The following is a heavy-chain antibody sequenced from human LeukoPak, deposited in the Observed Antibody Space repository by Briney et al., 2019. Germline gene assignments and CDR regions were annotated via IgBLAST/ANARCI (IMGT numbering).Heavy chain of an antibody. CDR2: INEDGSST. D-gene: IGHD3-10*01. CDR1: GYTFSRYW. CDR3: TTETFGARDS. V-gene: IGHV3-74*01. J-gene: IGHJ4*02. Sequence: GGSLRLSCAASGYTFSRYWMHWVRQGPGKGLVWVSRINEDGSSTSYAESVRGRLTISRDNAKNTLYLQMNSLRAEDAAVYYCTTETFGARDSWGQGTLVTVSS.